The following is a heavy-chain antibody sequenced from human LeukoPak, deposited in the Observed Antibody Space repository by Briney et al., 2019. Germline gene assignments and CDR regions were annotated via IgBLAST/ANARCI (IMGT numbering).Heavy chain of an antibody. Sequence: PGGSLRLSCAACGFTFSSYAMSWVRQAPGKGLEWVSAISGSGGSTYYADSVKGRFTISRDNSKNTLYLQMNSLRAEDTAVYYCAKRHFEVSSQPTNYYMDVWGKGTTVTVSS. V-gene: IGHV3-23*01. CDR3: AKRHFEVSSQPTNYYMDV. D-gene: IGHD3-9*01. CDR2: ISGSGGST. J-gene: IGHJ6*03. CDR1: GFTFSSYA.